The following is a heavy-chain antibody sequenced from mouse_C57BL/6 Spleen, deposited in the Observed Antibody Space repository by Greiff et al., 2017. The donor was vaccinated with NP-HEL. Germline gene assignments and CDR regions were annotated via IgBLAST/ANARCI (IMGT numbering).Heavy chain of an antibody. V-gene: IGHV1-64*01. Sequence: QVQLQQPGAELVKPGASVKLSCKASGYTFTSYWMHWVKQRPGQGLAWIGMIHPNSGSTNYNEKFKSKATLTVDKSSSTAYMQLSSLTSEDSAVYYCAREPGAWFAYWGQGTLVTVSA. CDR1: GYTFTSYW. CDR2: IHPNSGST. J-gene: IGHJ3*01. CDR3: AREPGAWFAY.